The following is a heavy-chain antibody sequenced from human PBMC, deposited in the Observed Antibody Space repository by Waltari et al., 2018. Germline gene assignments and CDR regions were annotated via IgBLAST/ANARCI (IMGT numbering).Heavy chain of an antibody. D-gene: IGHD2-15*01. CDR1: GFTSSSYS. V-gene: IGHV3-48*04. J-gene: IGHJ4*02. CDR2: IRRRSSTI. CDR3: ASGGVVVAAN. Sequence: EGQLVESGGGLVQPGGALRLYCAASGFTSSSYSMNWVRQAPCKWLECVSYIRRRSSTISYSDSVKGRFTISSANAKNSLYLQLTSLRAEDTAVYYCASGGVVVAANWGQGTLVTVSS.